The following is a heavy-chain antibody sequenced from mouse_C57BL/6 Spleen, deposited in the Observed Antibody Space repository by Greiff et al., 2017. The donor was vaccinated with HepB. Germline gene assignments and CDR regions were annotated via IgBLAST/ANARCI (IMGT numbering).Heavy chain of an antibody. CDR3: ARVTTRYYFDY. D-gene: IGHD1-1*01. Sequence: QVQLQQPGAELVMPGASVKLSCKASGYTFTSYWMHWVKQRPGQGLEWIGEIDPSDSYTNYNQKFKGKSTLTVDKSSSTAYMPLSSLTSEDSAVYYCARVTTRYYFDYWGQGTTLTVSS. CDR1: GYTFTSYW. J-gene: IGHJ2*01. CDR2: IDPSDSYT. V-gene: IGHV1-69*01.